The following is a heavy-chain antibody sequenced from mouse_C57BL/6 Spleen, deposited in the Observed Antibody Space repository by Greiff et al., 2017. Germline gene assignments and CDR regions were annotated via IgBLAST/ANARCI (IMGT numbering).Heavy chain of an antibody. CDR3: VRERGYDLYWYFDV. CDR1: GFTFNTYA. CDR2: IRSKSSNYAT. J-gene: IGHJ1*03. Sequence: EVQLVESGGGLVQPKGSLKLSCAASGFTFNTYAMHWVRQAPGKGLEWVARIRSKSSNYATYYADSVKDRFTISRDDSQSMLYLQMNNLKTEDTAMYYCVRERGYDLYWYFDVWGTGTTVTVSS. V-gene: IGHV10-3*01. D-gene: IGHD2-2*01.